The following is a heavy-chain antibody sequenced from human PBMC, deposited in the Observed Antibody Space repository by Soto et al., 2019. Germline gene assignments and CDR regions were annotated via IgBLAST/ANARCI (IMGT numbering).Heavy chain of an antibody. Sequence: ASVKVSCKASGYTFTGYYMHWVRQAPGQGLEWMGWINPNSGGTNYAQKFQGWVTMTRDTSISTAYMELSRLRSDDTAVYYCARVWGSGPWYFDYWGQGTLVTVSS. CDR3: ARVWGSGPWYFDY. D-gene: IGHD7-27*01. V-gene: IGHV1-2*04. CDR1: GYTFTGYY. CDR2: INPNSGGT. J-gene: IGHJ4*02.